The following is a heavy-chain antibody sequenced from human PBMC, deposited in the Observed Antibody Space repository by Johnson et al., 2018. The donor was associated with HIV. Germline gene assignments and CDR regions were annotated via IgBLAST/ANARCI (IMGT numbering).Heavy chain of an antibody. Sequence: MLLVESGGGVVQPGRSLRLSCAASGFTFSSYGMHWVHQAPGKGLEWVSGINWNGGSTGYADSLKGRFTISRDNAKTSLYLQMNSLRAEDTAVYYCARRTVVTPGAFDIWGQGTMVTVSS. D-gene: IGHD4-23*01. J-gene: IGHJ3*02. CDR1: GFTFSSYG. CDR3: ARRTVVTPGAFDI. V-gene: IGHV3-20*04. CDR2: INWNGGST.